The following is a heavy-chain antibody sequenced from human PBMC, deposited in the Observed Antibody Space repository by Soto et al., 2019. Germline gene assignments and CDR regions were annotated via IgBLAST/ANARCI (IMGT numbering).Heavy chain of an antibody. V-gene: IGHV1-69*01. J-gene: IGHJ6*02. CDR1: GGTFSSYA. D-gene: IGHD2-15*01. Sequence: QVQLVQSGAEVKKPGSSVKVSCKASGGTFSSYAISWVRQAPGQGLEWMGGIIPIFGTANYAQKFQGRVTITADESTITAYMELSSLRSEDTAVYYCARDPFDCSGGSCQHRDYYYGMDVWGQGTTVTVSS. CDR3: ARDPFDCSGGSCQHRDYYYGMDV. CDR2: IIPIFGTA.